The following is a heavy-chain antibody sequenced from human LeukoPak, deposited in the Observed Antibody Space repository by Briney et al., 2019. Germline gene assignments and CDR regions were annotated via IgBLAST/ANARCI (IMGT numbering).Heavy chain of an antibody. CDR1: GGSFSGYY. Sequence: PSETLSLTCAVYGGSFSGYYWSWIRQPPGKGLEWIGYIYYSGSTNYNPSLKSRVTISVDTSKNHFSLKLSSVTAADTALYNCARVGSSWPHYYFDYWGPGTLVTVSS. V-gene: IGHV4-59*12. CDR3: ARVGSSWPHYYFDY. CDR2: IYYSGST. D-gene: IGHD6-13*01. J-gene: IGHJ4*02.